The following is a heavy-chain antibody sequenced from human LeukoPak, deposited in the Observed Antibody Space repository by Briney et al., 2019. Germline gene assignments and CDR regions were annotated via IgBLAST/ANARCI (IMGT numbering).Heavy chain of an antibody. D-gene: IGHD6-19*01. V-gene: IGHV4-59*06. CDR3: ASFSFSSGIAVAGIDY. J-gene: IGHJ4*02. CDR1: GGSISSYY. Sequence: SKTLSLTCTVSGGSISSYYWSWIRQHPGKGLEWIGYIYYSGSTYYNPSLKSRVTISVDTSKNQFSLKLSSVTAADTAVYYCASFSFSSGIAVAGIDYWGQGTLVTVSS. CDR2: IYYSGST.